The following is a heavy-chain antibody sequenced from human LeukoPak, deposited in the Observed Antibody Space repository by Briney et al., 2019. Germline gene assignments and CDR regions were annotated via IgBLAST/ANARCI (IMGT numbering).Heavy chain of an antibody. CDR3: VRNFDY. J-gene: IGHJ4*02. CDR2: INQSGRA. CDR1: GGSFSGHY. Sequence: SETLSLTCVVYGGSFSGHYWSWIRQPPGKGLEWSGDINQSGRANYNPSLKSQVTISIDTSKNQFSLNLNSVTAADTAVYYCVRNFDYWGQGTLVTVSS. V-gene: IGHV4-34*01.